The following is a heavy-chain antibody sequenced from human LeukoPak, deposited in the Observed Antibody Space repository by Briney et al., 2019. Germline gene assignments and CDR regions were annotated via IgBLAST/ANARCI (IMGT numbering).Heavy chain of an antibody. CDR3: AKGLMSGYYDILTGLA. J-gene: IGHJ5*02. D-gene: IGHD3-9*01. V-gene: IGHV3-23*01. Sequence: GGSLRLSCAASGFTFSSFAMSWVREAPGKGLEWVTAISGSVGSTYYADSVKVRFTISRDNSKNTLYLQMNSPRAEDTAVYYCAKGLMSGYYDILTGLAWGQGTLVTVSS. CDR2: ISGSVGST. CDR1: GFTFSSFA.